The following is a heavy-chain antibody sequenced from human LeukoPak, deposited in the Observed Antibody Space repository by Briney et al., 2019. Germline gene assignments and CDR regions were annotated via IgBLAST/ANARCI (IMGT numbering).Heavy chain of an antibody. CDR2: IYYSGST. CDR3: AALYSNYYYMDV. Sequence: PSETLSLTCTVSGGSISSYYWSWIRQPPGKGLEWIGYIYYSGSTNYNPSLKSRVTMSLDTSTNQFSLKLSSVTAADTAVYYCAALYSNYYYMDVWGKGTTVTASS. J-gene: IGHJ6*03. V-gene: IGHV4-59*01. D-gene: IGHD4-11*01. CDR1: GGSISSYY.